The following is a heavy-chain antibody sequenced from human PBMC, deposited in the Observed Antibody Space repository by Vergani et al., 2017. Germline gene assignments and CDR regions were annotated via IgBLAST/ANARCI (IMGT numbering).Heavy chain of an antibody. J-gene: IGHJ4*02. CDR3: ARSIVSRNPPDYFDN. CDR1: GGPFKNSA. CDR2: FSTFFGTT. D-gene: IGHD1-14*01. V-gene: IGHV1-69*13. Sequence: QVQLVQSGAEVKKPGSSVKVSFTASGGPFKNSAFSWVRQVPGQGLEWMGRFSTFFGTTDYAQKFQGRFTIISDEFTKTVDMQLSNLSSEDTAIYYCARSIVSRNPPDYFDNWGQGTLVTVSS.